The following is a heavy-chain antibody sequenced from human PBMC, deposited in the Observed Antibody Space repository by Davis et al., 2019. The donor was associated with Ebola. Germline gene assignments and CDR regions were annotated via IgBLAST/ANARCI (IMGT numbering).Heavy chain of an antibody. CDR3: ARVVVVPAATSYYYYYYMDV. J-gene: IGHJ6*03. CDR1: SGSFSGYY. D-gene: IGHD2-2*01. Sequence: PSETLSLTCAVYSGSFSGYYWSWIRQPPGKGLEWIGEINHSGSTNYNPSLKSRVTISVDTSKNQFSLKLSSVTAADTAVYYCARVVVVPAATSYYYYYYMDVWGKGTTVTVSS. CDR2: INHSGST. V-gene: IGHV4-34*01.